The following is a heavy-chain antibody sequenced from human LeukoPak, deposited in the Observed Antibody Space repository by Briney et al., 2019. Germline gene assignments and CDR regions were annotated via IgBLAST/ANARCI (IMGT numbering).Heavy chain of an antibody. CDR3: ARDRPGSYWYFDL. J-gene: IGHJ2*01. Sequence: SETLSLTCNVSGGSLSSYYWSWIRQPPGKGLEWVGHIYYLGSTNYNPSLKSRVTISIDTSKNYFSLKLNSVIAADTAVYYCARDRPGSYWYFDLWGRGTLVTVSS. CDR2: IYYLGST. V-gene: IGHV4-59*01. D-gene: IGHD3-10*01. CDR1: GGSLSSYY.